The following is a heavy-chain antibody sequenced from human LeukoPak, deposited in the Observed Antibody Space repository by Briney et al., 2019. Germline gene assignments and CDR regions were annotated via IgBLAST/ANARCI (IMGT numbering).Heavy chain of an antibody. V-gene: IGHV4-34*01. CDR1: GGSFSGFY. CDR3: ARGGRVVIPAARRNYFDY. CDR2: INHSGGT. J-gene: IGHJ4*02. D-gene: IGHD2-2*01. Sequence: NPSETLSLTCAVYGGSFSGFYWSWIRQPPGKGLGWTGEINHSGGTNYNPSLKSRVTISVDTSKNQFSLKLSSVTAADTAVYYCARGGRVVIPAARRNYFDYWGQGTLVTVSS.